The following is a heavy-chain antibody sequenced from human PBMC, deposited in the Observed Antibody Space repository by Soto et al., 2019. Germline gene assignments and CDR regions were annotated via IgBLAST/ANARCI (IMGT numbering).Heavy chain of an antibody. CDR2: INPNSGGT. CDR3: ARDPVDTAMARFDY. D-gene: IGHD5-18*01. CDR1: GYTFTGYY. V-gene: IGHV1-2*02. J-gene: IGHJ4*02. Sequence: GASVEVSCKASGYTFTGYYMHWVRQAPGQGLEWMGWINPNSGGTNYAQKFQGRVTMTRDTSISTAYMELSRLRSDDTAVYYCARDPVDTAMARFDYWGQGTLVTVSS.